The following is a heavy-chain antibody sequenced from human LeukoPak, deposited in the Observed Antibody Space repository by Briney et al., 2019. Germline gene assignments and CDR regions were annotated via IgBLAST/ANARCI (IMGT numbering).Heavy chain of an antibody. J-gene: IGHJ4*02. CDR2: IKQDGSEK. V-gene: IGHV3-7*01. CDR1: GFTFSSYW. D-gene: IGHD4-23*01. Sequence: GGSLRLSCVASGFTFSSYWMSWVRQAPGKELEWVANIKQDGSEKYYVDSVKGRFTISRDNAKNSLYLQMNSLRAEDTAVYYCASGRWDFDYWGQGTLVTVSS. CDR3: ASGRWDFDY.